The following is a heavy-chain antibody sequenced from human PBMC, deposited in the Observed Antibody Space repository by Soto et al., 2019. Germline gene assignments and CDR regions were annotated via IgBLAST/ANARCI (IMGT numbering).Heavy chain of an antibody. CDR1: GFTFSSYA. CDR2: ISYDGSNK. CDR3: ARASGSYSGVDY. D-gene: IGHD1-26*01. Sequence: GGSLRLSCAASGFTFSSYAMHWVRQAPGKGLEWVAVISYDGSNKYYADSVKGRFTISRDNSKNTLYLQMNSLRAEDTAVYYCARASGSYSGVDYWGQGTLVTVSS. J-gene: IGHJ4*02. V-gene: IGHV3-30-3*01.